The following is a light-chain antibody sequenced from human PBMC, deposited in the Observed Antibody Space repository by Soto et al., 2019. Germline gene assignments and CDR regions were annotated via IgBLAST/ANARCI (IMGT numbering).Light chain of an antibody. Sequence: DIQMTQSPSTLSASVGDRVTITCRASQSISSWLAWYQQKPGKAPKLLIYDASSLESGVPSRLSGSGSGTEFTLTISSLQPDDFATYYCQRYNSYSWTFGQGPKVEIK. CDR1: QSISSW. V-gene: IGKV1-5*01. CDR2: DAS. J-gene: IGKJ1*01. CDR3: QRYNSYSWT.